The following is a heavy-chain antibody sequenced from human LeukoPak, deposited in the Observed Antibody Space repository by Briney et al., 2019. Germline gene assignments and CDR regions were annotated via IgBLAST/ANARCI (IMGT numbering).Heavy chain of an antibody. V-gene: IGHV3-23*01. Sequence: GGSLRLSCAASGFTFSSYAMSWVRQAPGKGLEWVSAISGSGGSTYYADSVKGRFTISRDNAKNSLYLQMNSLRAEDTAVYYCARGWYKNWYFDLWGRGTLVTVSS. CDR1: GFTFSSYA. CDR2: ISGSGGST. J-gene: IGHJ2*01. D-gene: IGHD6-13*01. CDR3: ARGWYKNWYFDL.